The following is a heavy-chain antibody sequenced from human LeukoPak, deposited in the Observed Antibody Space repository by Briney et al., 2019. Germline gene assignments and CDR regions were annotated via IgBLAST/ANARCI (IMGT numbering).Heavy chain of an antibody. CDR1: GYTFTGYY. D-gene: IGHD3-22*01. Sequence: GASVKVSCKASGYTFTGYYMHWVRQAPGQGLEWMGWINPNSGGTNYAQKFQGRVTMTRDTSISTAYMELTRLRSDDTAVYYCASNSGFGSDAFDIWGQGTMVTVSS. V-gene: IGHV1-2*02. J-gene: IGHJ3*02. CDR2: INPNSGGT. CDR3: ASNSGFGSDAFDI.